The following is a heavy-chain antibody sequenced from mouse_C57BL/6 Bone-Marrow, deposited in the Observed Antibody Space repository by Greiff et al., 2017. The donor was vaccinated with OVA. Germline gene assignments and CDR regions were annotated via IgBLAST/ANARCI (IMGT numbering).Heavy chain of an antibody. CDR2: IYPSDSET. CDR3: ALTGFEY. CDR1: GYTFTSYW. J-gene: IGHJ2*01. D-gene: IGHD1-1*01. Sequence: VQLQQPGAELVRPGSSVKLSCKASGYTFTSYWMDWVKQRPGQGLEWIGNIYPSDSETHYNQKFKDKATLTADKSSSTAYMQLRSLTSEDSAVYYWALTGFEYWGPGTTLTVSS. V-gene: IGHV1-61*01.